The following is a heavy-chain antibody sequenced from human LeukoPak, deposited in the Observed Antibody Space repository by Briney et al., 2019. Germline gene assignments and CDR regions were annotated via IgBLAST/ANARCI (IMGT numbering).Heavy chain of an antibody. D-gene: IGHD3-22*01. Sequence: SSVKVSCKASGGTFSSYAISWVRQAPGQGLAWMGGIIPIFGTANYAQKFQGRVTITTDESTSTAYMELSSLRSEDTAVYYCARVGAVITPYYYYYYYMDVWGKGTTVTVSS. J-gene: IGHJ6*03. CDR3: ARVGAVITPYYYYYYYMDV. CDR1: GGTFSSYA. V-gene: IGHV1-69*05. CDR2: IIPIFGTA.